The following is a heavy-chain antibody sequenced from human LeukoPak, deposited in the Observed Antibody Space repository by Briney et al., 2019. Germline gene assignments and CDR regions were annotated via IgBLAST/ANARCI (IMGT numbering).Heavy chain of an antibody. V-gene: IGHV4-59*01. CDR2: IYYSGST. CDR3: ASAGTSGSYSRVDY. J-gene: IGHJ4*02. Sequence: SETLSLTCTVSGGSISSYYWSWIRQPPGKGLEWIGYIYYSGSTNYNPSLKSRVTISVDTSKNQFSLKLSSVTAADTAVYYCASAGTSGSYSRVDYWGQGTLVTVSS. D-gene: IGHD3-10*01. CDR1: GGSISSYY.